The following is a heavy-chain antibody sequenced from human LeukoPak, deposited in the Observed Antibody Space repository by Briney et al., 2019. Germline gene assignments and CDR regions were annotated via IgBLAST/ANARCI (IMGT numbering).Heavy chain of an antibody. Sequence: ASVRVSCKASGYTFDHYGISWVRQAPGQGLERMGWVTSYNGDTNYAQKFHGRVTMSTDTSTNTAYMELKSLTFDDTAIYYCAKDWHILTGRNCFDPWGQGTLVTVSS. J-gene: IGHJ5*02. CDR2: VTSYNGDT. V-gene: IGHV1-18*01. CDR1: GYTFDHYG. CDR3: AKDWHILTGRNCFDP. D-gene: IGHD3-9*01.